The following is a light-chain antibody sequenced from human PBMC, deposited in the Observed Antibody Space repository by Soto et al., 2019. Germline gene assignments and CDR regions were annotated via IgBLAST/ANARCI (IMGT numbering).Light chain of an antibody. CDR1: SSNIGNSF. CDR3: GAWDGGMSAVV. Sequence: QSVLTQPPSVSAATGRTVTISCSGSSSNIGNSFVSWYQQLPGTAPRLLIYDNNERPSGIPDRFSGSKSGTSATLGITGLQTGDEADYYCGAWDGGMSAVVFGTGTKGTVL. V-gene: IGLV1-51*01. CDR2: DNN. J-gene: IGLJ1*01.